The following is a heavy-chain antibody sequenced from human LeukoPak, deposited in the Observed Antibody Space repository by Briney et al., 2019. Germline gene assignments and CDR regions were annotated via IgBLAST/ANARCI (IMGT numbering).Heavy chain of an antibody. CDR1: GFTFSSYA. D-gene: IGHD2-15*01. CDR2: ISYDGSNK. J-gene: IGHJ5*02. CDR3: AREGVVVVAARLGAWFDP. Sequence: GGSLRLSCAASGFTFSSYAMHWVRQAPGKGLEWVAVISYDGSNKYYADSVKGGFTISRDNSKNTLYLQMNSLRAEDTAVYYCAREGVVVVAARLGAWFDPWGQGTLVTVSS. V-gene: IGHV3-30*04.